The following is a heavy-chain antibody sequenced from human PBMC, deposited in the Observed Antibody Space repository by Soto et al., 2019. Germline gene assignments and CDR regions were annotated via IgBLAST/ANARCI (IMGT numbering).Heavy chain of an antibody. CDR1: GFTFTKAY. Sequence: EVQLVESGGGLVEPGGSIRLSCVASGFTFTKAYMTWVRQAPGKGLEWVGRIKGSHAGGTTDYATSVKGRFTISRDDSKHTLYLKMHSLKTEDTSVYYCATEGGYPGSNFYGAYWGQGTLVTVSS. V-gene: IGHV3-15*01. D-gene: IGHD1-26*01. CDR2: IKGSHAGGTT. J-gene: IGHJ4*02. CDR3: ATEGGYPGSNFYGAY.